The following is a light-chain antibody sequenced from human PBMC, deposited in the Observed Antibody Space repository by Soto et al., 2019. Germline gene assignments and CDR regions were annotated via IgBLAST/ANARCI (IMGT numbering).Light chain of an antibody. Sequence: QSALTQPGSVSGSPGQSITISWTGTSSDVGGYKYVSWYQLHPGKAPKLMIYEVSNRPSGISNRFSASKSGNTASLTISGLQAEDEADYHCFSYASSTDYVYGKGKKVTVL. CDR3: FSYASSTDYV. CDR1: SSDVGGYKY. J-gene: IGLJ1*01. CDR2: EVS. V-gene: IGLV2-14*01.